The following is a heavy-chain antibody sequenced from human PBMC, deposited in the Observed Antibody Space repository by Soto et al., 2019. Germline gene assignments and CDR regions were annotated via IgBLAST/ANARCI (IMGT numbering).Heavy chain of an antibody. CDR1: GGSISSGGYY. CDR3: ARDSGDYYYYYGMDV. CDR2: IYYSGST. V-gene: IGHV4-31*03. Sequence: QVQLQESGPGLVKPSQTLSLTCTVSGGSISSGGYYWSWIRQHPGKGLEWIGYIYYSGSTYYNPSFKSRVTISVDTSKNQCSLKLSSVTAADTAVYYCARDSGDYYYYYGMDVWGQGTTVTVSS. J-gene: IGHJ6*02. D-gene: IGHD4-17*01.